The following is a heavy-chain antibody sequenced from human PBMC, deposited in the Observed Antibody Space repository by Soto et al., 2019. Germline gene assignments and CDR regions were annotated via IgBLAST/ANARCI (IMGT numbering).Heavy chain of an antibody. D-gene: IGHD4-4*01. CDR1: GFTFSSYI. V-gene: IGHV3-21*01. CDR3: ARPLWRDDYNWGYFDL. Sequence: GGSLRLSCAASGFTFSSYIMNWVRQAPGKGLEWVSSISSSSSYIYYADSVKGRFTISRDNSKNTLYLQMNSLRTEDTAVYYCARPLWRDDYNWGYFDLWGRGTLVTVSS. J-gene: IGHJ2*01. CDR2: ISSSSSYI.